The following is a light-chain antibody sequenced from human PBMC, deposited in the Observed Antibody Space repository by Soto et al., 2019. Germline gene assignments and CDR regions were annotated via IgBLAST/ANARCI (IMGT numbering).Light chain of an antibody. CDR1: QSVSSSY. V-gene: IGKV3-20*01. CDR2: GAS. CDR3: QQYGSSPIN. J-gene: IGKJ5*01. Sequence: EIVLTQSPGTLSLSPGERATLSCRASQSVSSSYLAWYQQKPGQAPRLLIYGASSRATGIPDRFSGSGSGTDLTLTISRLEPEDFAVYYCQQYGSSPINFGQGTRLEIK.